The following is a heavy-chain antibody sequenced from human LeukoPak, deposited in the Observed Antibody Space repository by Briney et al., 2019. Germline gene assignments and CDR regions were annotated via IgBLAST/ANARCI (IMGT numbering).Heavy chain of an antibody. CDR1: GFTFSSYS. V-gene: IGHV3-21*01. CDR2: ISSSSSYI. CDR3: ARQYSYGFDWFDP. Sequence: GGSLRLSCAASGFTFSSYSMNWVRQAPGKGLEWVSSISSSSSYIYYADSVKGRFTISGDNAKNSLYLQMNSLRAEDTAVYYCARQYSYGFDWFDPWGQGTLVTVSS. D-gene: IGHD5-18*01. J-gene: IGHJ5*02.